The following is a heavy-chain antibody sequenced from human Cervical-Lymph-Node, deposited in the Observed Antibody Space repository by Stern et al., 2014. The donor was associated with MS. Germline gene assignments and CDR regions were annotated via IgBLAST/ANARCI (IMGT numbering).Heavy chain of an antibody. CDR1: GNTFTRYY. V-gene: IGHV1-46*01. Sequence: QLVESGAEVKKPGASVKVSCKASGNTFTRYYIHWVRQAPGQGLEWMGIINPSAGSTSYAQKFQGRVTMTRDTSTSTVYMELSSLRSEDTAVYYCAREVAGHRLGMMDVWGQGTTVTVSS. CDR3: AREVAGHRLGMMDV. D-gene: IGHD6-19*01. J-gene: IGHJ6*02. CDR2: INPSAGST.